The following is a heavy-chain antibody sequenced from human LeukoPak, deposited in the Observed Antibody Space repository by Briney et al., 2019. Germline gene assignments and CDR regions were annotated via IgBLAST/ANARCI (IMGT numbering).Heavy chain of an antibody. V-gene: IGHV3-66*01. Sequence: GGSLRLSCAASGFTVSSNYMSWVRQAPGKGLEWVSVIYSGGSTYYADSVKGRFTISRDNSKNTLYLQMNSLRVEDTAVYYCARASEGPTYYYDSSGYYFDYWGQGTLVTVSS. CDR3: ARASEGPTYYYDSSGYYFDY. CDR2: IYSGGST. J-gene: IGHJ4*02. CDR1: GFTVSSNY. D-gene: IGHD3-22*01.